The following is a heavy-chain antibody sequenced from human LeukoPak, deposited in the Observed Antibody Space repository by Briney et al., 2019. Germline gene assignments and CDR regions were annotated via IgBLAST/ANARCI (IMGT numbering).Heavy chain of an antibody. Sequence: PGGSLRLSCAASGFTFSRYWMHWVRQAPGKGLEWVAVISYDGSNKYYADSVKGRFTISRDNSKNTLYLQMNSLRAEDTAVYYCAKVRASSGWSDYFDYWGQGTLVTVSS. D-gene: IGHD6-19*01. CDR1: GFTFSRYW. J-gene: IGHJ4*02. CDR3: AKVRASSGWSDYFDY. V-gene: IGHV3-30*18. CDR2: ISYDGSNK.